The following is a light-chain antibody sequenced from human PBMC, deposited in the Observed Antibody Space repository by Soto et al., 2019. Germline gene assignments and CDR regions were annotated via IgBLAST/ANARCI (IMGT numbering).Light chain of an antibody. J-gene: IGLJ1*01. CDR3: TSYTSSSTEV. CDR1: SSDVGSYNY. Sequence: QSLLTQVASGSGSPGQSITISCTGTSSDVGSYNYVSWYQQHPDKAPKLMIYEVSNLPSGVSNRFSGSKSGNTASLTISGLQAEDEADYYCTSYTSSSTEVFGTGTKVNVL. V-gene: IGLV2-14*01. CDR2: EVS.